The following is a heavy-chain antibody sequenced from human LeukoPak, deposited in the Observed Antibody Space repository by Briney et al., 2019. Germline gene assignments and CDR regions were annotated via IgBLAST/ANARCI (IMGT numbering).Heavy chain of an antibody. Sequence: PGGTLRLSCAASGFTFSSYAMSWVRQAPGKGLEWVSGISGRGASTYYADSVKGRLTISRDNSNNTLYLQMNSLRVEDTAVYYCAKPQWFGSGGFDPWGQGTLVTVAS. D-gene: IGHD3-10*01. V-gene: IGHV3-23*01. CDR1: GFTFSSYA. CDR3: AKPQWFGSGGFDP. CDR2: ISGRGAST. J-gene: IGHJ5*02.